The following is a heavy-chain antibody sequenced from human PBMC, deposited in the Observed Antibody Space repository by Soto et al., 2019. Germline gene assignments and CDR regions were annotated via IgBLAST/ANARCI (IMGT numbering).Heavy chain of an antibody. CDR2: IKSKTDGGTT. D-gene: IGHD3-22*01. CDR3: TPASAYYDSSGSRTTFDY. Sequence: PGGSLRLSCAASGFTFSNAWVNLVRQAPGKGLEWVGRIKSKTDGGTTDYAAPVKGRFTISRDDSKNTLYLQMNSLKTEDTAVYDRTPASAYYDSSGSRTTFDYWAQGTLITVSS. V-gene: IGHV3-15*07. J-gene: IGHJ4*02. CDR1: GFTFSNAW.